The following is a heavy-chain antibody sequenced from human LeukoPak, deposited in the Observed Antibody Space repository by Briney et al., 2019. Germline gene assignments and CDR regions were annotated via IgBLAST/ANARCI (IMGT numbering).Heavy chain of an antibody. V-gene: IGHV4-38-2*01. Sequence: PSETLSLTCAVSGYSISSGYYWGWVRQPPGKGLGWIGSMYYSGITYYNPSLKSRVTISVDTSKNLFSLKLSSVTAADTAVYYCARHTLRWLPDNWGQGTLVTVSS. CDR3: ARHTLRWLPDN. CDR1: GYSISSGYY. D-gene: IGHD6-19*01. CDR2: MYYSGIT. J-gene: IGHJ4*02.